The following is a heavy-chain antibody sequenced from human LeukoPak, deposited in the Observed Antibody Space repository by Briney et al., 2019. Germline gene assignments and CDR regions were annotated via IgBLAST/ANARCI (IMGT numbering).Heavy chain of an antibody. V-gene: IGHV4-59*01. D-gene: IGHD3-10*01. CDR2: IYYSGST. CDR3: ARASGLLWFGNFDY. Sequence: ASETLSLTCTVFGGSISSYYWSWIRQPPGKGLEWIGYIYYSGSTNYNPSLKSRVTISVDTSKNQFSLKLSSVTAADTAVCYCARASGLLWFGNFDYWGQGTLVTVSS. CDR1: GGSISSYY. J-gene: IGHJ4*02.